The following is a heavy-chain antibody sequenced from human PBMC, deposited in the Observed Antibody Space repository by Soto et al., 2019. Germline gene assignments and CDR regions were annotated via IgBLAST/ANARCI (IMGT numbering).Heavy chain of an antibody. D-gene: IGHD6-19*01. J-gene: IGHJ4*02. CDR2: ISGSGGST. CDR1: GFTFSSHS. V-gene: IGHV3-23*01. CDR3: ANVDTVAGTSPFAS. Sequence: DVQLLETGGGFVQPGGSLGLSCAASGFTFSSHSMSWVCRSPGKGLEWVSLISGSGGSTYFADSVKGRFTISRDNSKNTMYLQMISLSVEDTSVYYCANVDTVAGTSPFASRGQGILVTVS.